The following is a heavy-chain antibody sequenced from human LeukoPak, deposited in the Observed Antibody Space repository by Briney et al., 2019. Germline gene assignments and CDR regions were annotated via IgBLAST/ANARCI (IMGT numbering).Heavy chain of an antibody. CDR2: ISSSSSYI. Sequence: PGGSLRLSCAASGFTFSSYSMNWVRQAPGKGLEWVSSISSSSSYIYYADSVKGRFTISRDNAKNSLYLQMNSLRAEDTAVYYCGADSSGYVDAFDIWGQGTMVTVSS. CDR3: GADSSGYVDAFDI. V-gene: IGHV3-21*01. CDR1: GFTFSSYS. D-gene: IGHD3-22*01. J-gene: IGHJ3*02.